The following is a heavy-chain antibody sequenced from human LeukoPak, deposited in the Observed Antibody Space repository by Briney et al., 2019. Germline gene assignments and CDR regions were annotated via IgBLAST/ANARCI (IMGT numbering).Heavy chain of an antibody. Sequence: TLSLTCTVSGGSISSGGYYWSWIRQHPGKGLEWIGYIYYSGSTYYNPSLKSRVTISVDTSKNQFSLKLSSVTAADTAVYYCARWLQLRDYFDYWGQETLVTVSS. D-gene: IGHD5-24*01. J-gene: IGHJ4*02. V-gene: IGHV4-31*03. CDR3: ARWLQLRDYFDY. CDR1: GGSISSGGYY. CDR2: IYYSGST.